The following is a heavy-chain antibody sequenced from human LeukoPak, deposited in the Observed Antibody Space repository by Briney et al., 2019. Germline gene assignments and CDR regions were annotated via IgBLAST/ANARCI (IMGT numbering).Heavy chain of an antibody. V-gene: IGHV4-39*01. CDR3: ARHSTIFGHFGY. CDR2: MYYSGST. CDR1: GGSISSSNYY. D-gene: IGHD3-3*01. Sequence: SETLSLTFTVSGGSISSSNYYWGWIRQPPGKGLEWIGSMYYSGSTYYNPSLKSRVTISVDTSKNQFSLKLTSVTAADTAVYYCARHSTIFGHFGYWGQGTLVTVSS. J-gene: IGHJ4*02.